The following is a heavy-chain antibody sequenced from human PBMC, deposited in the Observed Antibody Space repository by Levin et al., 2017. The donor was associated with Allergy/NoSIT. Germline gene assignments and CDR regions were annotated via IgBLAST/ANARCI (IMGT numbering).Heavy chain of an antibody. V-gene: IGHV4-34*12. D-gene: IGHD3-16*02. Sequence: SQTLSLTCAVYGGSFSGYSWNWIRQPPGKGLEWIGEVFHYGSTNYNPSLKSRVTISVDRSKNQFSLTLTSVTAADTAVYYCAGAVGLCTNEECRSYRFDPWGQGTLVTVSS. CDR1: GGSFSGYS. J-gene: IGHJ5*02. CDR3: AGAVGLCTNEECRSYRFDP. CDR2: VFHYGST.